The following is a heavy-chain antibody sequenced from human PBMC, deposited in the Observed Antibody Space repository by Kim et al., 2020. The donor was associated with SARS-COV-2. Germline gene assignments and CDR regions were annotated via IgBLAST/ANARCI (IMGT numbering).Heavy chain of an antibody. V-gene: IGHV4-39*07. Sequence: SETLSLTCTVSGGSISSSSYYWGWIRQPPGKGLEWIGSIYYSGSTYYNPSLKSRVTISVDTSKNQFSLKLSSVTAADTAVYYCARDLSSGWHYWGQGTLVTVSS. CDR2: IYYSGST. CDR1: GGSISSSSYY. J-gene: IGHJ4*02. CDR3: ARDLSSGWHY. D-gene: IGHD6-19*01.